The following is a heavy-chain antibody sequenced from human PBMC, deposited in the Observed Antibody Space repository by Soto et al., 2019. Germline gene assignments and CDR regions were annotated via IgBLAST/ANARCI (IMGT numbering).Heavy chain of an antibody. V-gene: IGHV4-4*02. J-gene: IGHJ4*02. CDR1: GYSISSTYW. CDR3: ARHVGVTGTRGFDY. CDR2: IYPTTGRA. D-gene: IGHD1-1*01. Sequence: QVQLQAAGPGLVKPSGTLSLTCDVSGYSISSTYWWSWVRQSPLEGLEWIGEIYPTTGRANYNPSLRSRVTISADSAKNQFSLNLRSVTAADTAVDYCARHVGVTGTRGFDYWGQGLPVSVSS.